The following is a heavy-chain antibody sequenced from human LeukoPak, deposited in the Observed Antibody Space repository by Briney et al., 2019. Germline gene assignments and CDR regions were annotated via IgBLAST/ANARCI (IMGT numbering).Heavy chain of an antibody. D-gene: IGHD5-24*01. CDR2: IKQEGSEK. Sequence: GGSLRLSCAASGSTFSRYAMSWVRQAPGKGLEWVANIKQEGSEKFYVDSVKGRFTISRDNAKNSLYLQMNSLRAEDTGIYYCARENRDGYNPYNWFDPWGQGTLVTVSS. V-gene: IGHV3-7*01. J-gene: IGHJ5*02. CDR3: ARENRDGYNPYNWFDP. CDR1: GSTFSRYA.